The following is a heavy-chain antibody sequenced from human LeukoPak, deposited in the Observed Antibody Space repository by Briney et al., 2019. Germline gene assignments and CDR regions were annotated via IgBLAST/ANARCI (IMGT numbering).Heavy chain of an antibody. D-gene: IGHD6-6*01. Sequence: PSGTLSLTCAVSGDSVATDTWWSWVRQPPGRGLEWIGDIHHGGTTSYNPSLKTRATLSVDKSKNLFSLKLMSVTAADTAVYFCARILGLSSSDNYEECFYPWGQGAPVTVSS. CDR1: GDSVATDTW. J-gene: IGHJ5*02. CDR2: IHHGGTT. V-gene: IGHV4-4*02. CDR3: ARILGLSSSDNYEECFYP.